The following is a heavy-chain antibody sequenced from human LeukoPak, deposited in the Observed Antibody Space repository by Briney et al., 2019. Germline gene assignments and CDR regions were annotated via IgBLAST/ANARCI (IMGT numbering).Heavy chain of an antibody. Sequence: SETLSLTCTVSCGSINPYYWSWIRQPPGKGLEWIGSIYYSGDTYYNPSLKSRRVTISVDTSKNQFSLRLSSVTAADTAVYYCARHQWHYYYYMGVWGKGSTVTVSS. CDR2: IYYSGDT. CDR1: CGSINPYY. D-gene: IGHD6-19*01. J-gene: IGHJ6*03. V-gene: IGHV4-39*01. CDR3: ARHQWHYYYYMGV.